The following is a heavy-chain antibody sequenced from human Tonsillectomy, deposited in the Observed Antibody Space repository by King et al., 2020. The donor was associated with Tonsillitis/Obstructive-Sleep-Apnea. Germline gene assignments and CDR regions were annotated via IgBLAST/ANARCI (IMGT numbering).Heavy chain of an antibody. Sequence: VQLQQWGAGLLKPSETLSLTCAVYGGSFSGYYWSWIRQSPGKGLEWIGDINHSGSTNYNPSLKSRVTISVDPSKNQFSLKLSTVTAADTAVYYCASYSSSGGTFDYWGQGTLVTVSS. D-gene: IGHD6-13*01. CDR1: GGSFSGYY. CDR2: INHSGST. J-gene: IGHJ4*02. CDR3: ASYSSSGGTFDY. V-gene: IGHV4-34*01.